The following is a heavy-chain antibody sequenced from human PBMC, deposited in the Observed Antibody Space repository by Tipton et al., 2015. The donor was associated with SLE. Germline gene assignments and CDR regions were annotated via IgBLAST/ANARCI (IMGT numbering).Heavy chain of an antibody. CDR2: IYPGDSDT. CDR3: ARRDGGLWYFDL. J-gene: IGHJ2*01. D-gene: IGHD5-24*01. Sequence: QLVQSGAEVKKRGESLKISCKGSGYSFANYWIAWVRQMPGKGLEWMGIIYPGDSDTRYSPSFQGQVTISVDKSISTAYLQWSSLRASDNAMYYCARRDGGLWYFDLWGRGTLVTVSS. CDR1: GYSFANYW. V-gene: IGHV5-51*01.